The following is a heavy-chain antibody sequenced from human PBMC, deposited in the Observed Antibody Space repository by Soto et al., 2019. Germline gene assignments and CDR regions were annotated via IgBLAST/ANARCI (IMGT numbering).Heavy chain of an antibody. V-gene: IGHV3-23*01. CDR1: GFTFSSYA. D-gene: IGHD2-2*01. Sequence: EVHLLESGGGLVQPGGSLRLSCAASGFTFSSYAMSWVRQAPGQGLEWVSSIGRNDNTYYADSVKGRFTISRDNSKNTRYLQMISLRAEDTAVYYCARASYCSSTSCLEDVWGQGTTVSVSS. J-gene: IGHJ6*02. CDR2: IGRNDNT. CDR3: ARASYCSSTSCLEDV.